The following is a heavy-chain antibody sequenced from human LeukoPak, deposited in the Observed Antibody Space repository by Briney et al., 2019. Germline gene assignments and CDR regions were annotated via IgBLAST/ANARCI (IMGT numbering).Heavy chain of an antibody. CDR2: IYYSGST. D-gene: IGHD5-24*01. J-gene: IGHJ3*02. V-gene: IGHV4-59*01. CDR3: ARDRSRDGYKGDRFDI. Sequence: SQTLSLTCTVSGGSISSYYWTWIRQPPGKGLEWIGYIYYSGSTNYNPSLKSRVTISIDTSKNQFSLKLSSVTAADTAVYYCARDRSRDGYKGDRFDIWGQGTMVTVSS. CDR1: GGSISSYY.